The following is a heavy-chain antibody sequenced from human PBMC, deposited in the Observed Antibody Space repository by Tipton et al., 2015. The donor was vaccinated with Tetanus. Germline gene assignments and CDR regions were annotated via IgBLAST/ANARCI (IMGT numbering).Heavy chain of an antibody. CDR3: AKAFCYPPCF. J-gene: IGHJ4*02. CDR2: LSHDGDYT. CDR1: GFTFSSYA. V-gene: IGHV3-23*01. Sequence: SLRLSCAASGFTFSSYAMSWVRQAPGKGLEWVSALSHDGDYTYYADSVKGRFTISRDDSKNTLYLQMNSLRAEDTAVYYCAKAFCYPPCFWGQGTLVTVSS. D-gene: IGHD3-3*01.